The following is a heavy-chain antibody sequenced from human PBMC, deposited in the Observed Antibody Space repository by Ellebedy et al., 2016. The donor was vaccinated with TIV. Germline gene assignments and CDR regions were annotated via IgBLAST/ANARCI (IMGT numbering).Heavy chain of an antibody. D-gene: IGHD6-13*01. CDR1: GFTFSSYA. J-gene: IGHJ5*02. CDR3: ARGDSSNWYDR. Sequence: GESLKISCAASGFTFSSYAMSWVRQAPGKGLEWVSAISGSGGSTYYTESVKGRFTISRDNSKNTVYLQMSSLRAEDAAVYYCARGDSSNWYDRWGQGTLVTVSS. V-gene: IGHV3-23*01. CDR2: ISGSGGST.